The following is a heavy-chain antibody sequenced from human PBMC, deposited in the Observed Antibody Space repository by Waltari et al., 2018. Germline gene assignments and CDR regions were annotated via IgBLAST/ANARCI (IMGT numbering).Heavy chain of an antibody. CDR2: IYYSGST. CDR1: GGSISSHY. J-gene: IGHJ5*02. CDR3: ARGGGCSGGSCYWFDP. Sequence: QVQLQESGPGLVKPSETLSLTCTVSGGSISSHYWSWIRPPPGTGLEWIGYIYYSGSTNYNPSLKSRVTISVDTSKNQFSLKLSSVTAADTAVYYCARGGGCSGGSCYWFDPWGQGTLVTVSS. V-gene: IGHV4-59*11. D-gene: IGHD2-15*01.